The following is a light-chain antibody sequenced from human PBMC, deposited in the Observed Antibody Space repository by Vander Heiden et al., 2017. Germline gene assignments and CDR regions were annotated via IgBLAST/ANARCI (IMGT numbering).Light chain of an antibody. CDR2: EVS. J-gene: IGLJ3*02. V-gene: IGLV2-14*01. Sequence: QSALTQPASVSGSPGQSITISCTGTSSDVGGYDYVSWYQQHPGKAPKLMIYEVSNRPSGVSNRVSGSKSGNTASLTISGLQAEDEADYYCSSYTSSSTWVFGTGTKLTVL. CDR1: SSDVGGYDY. CDR3: SSYTSSSTWV.